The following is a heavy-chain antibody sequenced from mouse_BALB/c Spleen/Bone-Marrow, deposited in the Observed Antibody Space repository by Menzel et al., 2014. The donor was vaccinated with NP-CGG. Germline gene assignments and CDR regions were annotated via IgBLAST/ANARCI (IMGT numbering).Heavy chain of an antibody. CDR2: INPSSGYT. Sequence: VQGVESGAELARPGASVKMSCKASGYTFTSYTMHWVKQRPGQGLEWIGYINPSSGYTNYNQKFKDKATLTADKSSSTAYMQLSSLTSEDSAVYYCVRESLYGSNYYWGQGTTLTVSS. V-gene: IGHV1-4*01. CDR1: GYTFTSYT. D-gene: IGHD1-1*01. CDR3: VRESLYGSNYY. J-gene: IGHJ2*01.